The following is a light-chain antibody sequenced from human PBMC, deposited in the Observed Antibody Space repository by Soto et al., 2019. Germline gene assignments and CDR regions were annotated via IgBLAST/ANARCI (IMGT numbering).Light chain of an antibody. J-gene: IGLJ1*01. Sequence: QSVLTQPASVSGSPGQSITISCTGTSSDVGGYNYVSWYQQHPGKAPKLMIYDVSNRPSGVSNRFSGSKSGNTASLTISGLQAEDEADYYCSSYSSSGTAPFGTGTKVTVL. CDR3: SSYSSSGTAP. V-gene: IGLV2-14*01. CDR2: DVS. CDR1: SSDVGGYNY.